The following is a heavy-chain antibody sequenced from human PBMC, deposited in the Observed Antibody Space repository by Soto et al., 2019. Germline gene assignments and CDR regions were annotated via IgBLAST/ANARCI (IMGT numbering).Heavy chain of an antibody. CDR1: GGSFSCYQ. Sequence: QVQLQQWGAGLLKPSETLSLTCAVYGGSFSCYQWSWIRQTPGKGLEWIGEINDSGNINYNPSLRSRVTILLDTPKKQISLKLSSVPAADTAVYYCARGLILWFGELSRRGGYYYYMDVWGKGTTVIVSS. CDR3: ARGLILWFGELSRRGGYYYYMDV. V-gene: IGHV4-34*01. CDR2: INDSGNI. D-gene: IGHD3-10*01. J-gene: IGHJ6*03.